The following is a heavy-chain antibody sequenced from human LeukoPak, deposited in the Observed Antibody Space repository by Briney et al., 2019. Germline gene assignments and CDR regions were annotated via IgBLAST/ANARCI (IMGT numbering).Heavy chain of an antibody. J-gene: IGHJ3*02. CDR1: GFTFSSYT. Sequence: PGRSLRLSCAASGFTFSSYTMHWVRQAPGKGLEWVAVMSYDGSDNYYADSVKGRFTISRDNSRTTVYLQMNSLGAEDTAVYYCARITMGAFDIWGQGTMVTVSS. CDR3: ARITMGAFDI. D-gene: IGHD3-10*01. CDR2: MSYDGSDN. V-gene: IGHV3-30*07.